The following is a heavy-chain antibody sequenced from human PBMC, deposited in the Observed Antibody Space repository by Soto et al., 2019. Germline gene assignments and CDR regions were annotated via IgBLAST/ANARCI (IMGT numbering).Heavy chain of an antibody. Sequence: GGSLRLSCSTSRFNFNNYAMSCVRQAPGERLAWLSFISSSGSTTYYADSVKGRLTISRYNSRKPACHQMNTHAAEATAIDDCASLVTVSGTGWGQASEYWGQGTRVTVSS. CDR1: RFNFNNYA. CDR3: ASLVTVSGTGWGQASEY. D-gene: IGHD6-19*01. V-gene: IGHV3-23*01. CDR2: ISSSGSTT. J-gene: IGHJ4*02.